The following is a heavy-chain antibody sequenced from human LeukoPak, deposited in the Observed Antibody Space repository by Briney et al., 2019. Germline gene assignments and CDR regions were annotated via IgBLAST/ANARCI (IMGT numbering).Heavy chain of an antibody. J-gene: IGHJ4*02. V-gene: IGHV3-49*03. Sequence: GRSLGLSCTASGFTFGDYAMSWFRQAPGKGLEWVGFIRSKAYGGTTEYAASVKDRFTISRDDSKSIAYLQMNSLKTEDTAVYYCTKSRYYDYVWGGYWGPGTLVTVSS. CDR2: IRSKAYGGTT. D-gene: IGHD3-16*01. CDR3: TKSRYYDYVWGGY. CDR1: GFTFGDYA.